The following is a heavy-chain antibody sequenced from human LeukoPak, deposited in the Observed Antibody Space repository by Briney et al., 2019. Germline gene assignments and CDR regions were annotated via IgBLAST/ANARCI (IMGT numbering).Heavy chain of an antibody. CDR3: ARGFNPGWSPPDDAFDI. V-gene: IGHV4-34*01. D-gene: IGHD2-15*01. CDR2: INHSGST. CDR1: GGSFSGYY. J-gene: IGHJ3*02. Sequence: PSETLSLTCAVYGGSFSGYYWSWIRQPPGKGLEWIGEINHSGSTNYNPSLKSRVTISVDTSKNQFSLKLSSVTAADTAVYYCARGFNPGWSPPDDAFDIWSQGTMVTVSS.